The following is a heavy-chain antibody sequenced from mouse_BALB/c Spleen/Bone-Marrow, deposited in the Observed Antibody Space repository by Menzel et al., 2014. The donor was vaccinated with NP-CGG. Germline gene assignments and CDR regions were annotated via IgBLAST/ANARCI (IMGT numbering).Heavy chain of an antibody. CDR1: GYAFTNYL. J-gene: IGHJ4*01. Sequence: VQGVESGAEPVRPGTSVKVSCKASGYAFTNYLIEWVKQRPEQGLEWIGVINPGSGATDYNEKFKGKATLTADKSSSTAYMHLSSLTSDDSAVYFCAREHGDYWGQGTSVTVSS. CDR3: AREHGDY. CDR2: INPGSGAT. V-gene: IGHV1-54*01.